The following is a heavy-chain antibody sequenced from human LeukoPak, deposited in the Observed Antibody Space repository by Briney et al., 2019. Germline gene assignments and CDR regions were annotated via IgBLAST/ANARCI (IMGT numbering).Heavy chain of an antibody. D-gene: IGHD1-1*01. J-gene: IGHJ5*02. V-gene: IGHV5-51*01. CDR1: GYKFIDHW. CDR3: ARLVTPGVTRWFDP. Sequence: SLQISCKTSGYKFIDHWIGWVRQMPGKGLEWMAIIYPGDSDARYSPSFQGQVTISADKSITTAYLQWSSLKASDTATYYCARLVTPGVTRWFDPWGQGTLVTVSS. CDR2: IYPGDSDA.